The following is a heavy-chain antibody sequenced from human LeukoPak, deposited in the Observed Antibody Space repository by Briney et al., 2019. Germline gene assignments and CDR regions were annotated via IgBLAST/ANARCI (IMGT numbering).Heavy chain of an antibody. CDR3: ARAYSSSWFDY. J-gene: IGHJ4*02. CDR2: INHSGST. D-gene: IGHD6-13*01. V-gene: IGHV4-34*01. Sequence: SETLSLTCAVYGGSFSGYYWSWIRQPPGKGLEWIGEINHSGSTNYNPSLKSRVTISVDTSKNQFSLKLSSVTAADTAVYYCARAYSSSWFDYWGQGTLVTVSS. CDR1: GGSFSGYY.